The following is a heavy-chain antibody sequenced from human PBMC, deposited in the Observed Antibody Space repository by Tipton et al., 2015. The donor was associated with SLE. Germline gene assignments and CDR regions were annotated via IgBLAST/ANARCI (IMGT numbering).Heavy chain of an antibody. D-gene: IGHD3-10*01. CDR3: AGPYGSGSYGTY. CDR1: GGSISSYY. J-gene: IGHJ4*02. CDR2: IYYSGST. V-gene: IGHV4-59*01. Sequence: LRLSCTVSGGSISSYYWSWIRQPPGKGLEWIGYIYYSGSTNYNPSLKSRVTISVDTSKNQFSLKLSSVTAADTAVYYCAGPYGSGSYGTYWGQGTLVTVSS.